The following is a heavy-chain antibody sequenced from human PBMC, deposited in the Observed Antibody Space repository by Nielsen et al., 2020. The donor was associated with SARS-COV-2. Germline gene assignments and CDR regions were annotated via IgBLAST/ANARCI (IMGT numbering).Heavy chain of an antibody. D-gene: IGHD6-13*01. CDR2: IYYSGST. CDR3: ARDSGYSSSWYAWFDP. J-gene: IGHJ5*02. V-gene: IGHV4-39*07. CDR1: GGSISSSSYY. Sequence: SETLSLTCTVSGGSISSSSYYWGWIRQPPGKGLEWIGSIYYSGSTYYNPSLKSRVTISVDTSKNQFSLKLSSVTAADTAVYYCARDSGYSSSWYAWFDPWGQGTLVPSPQ.